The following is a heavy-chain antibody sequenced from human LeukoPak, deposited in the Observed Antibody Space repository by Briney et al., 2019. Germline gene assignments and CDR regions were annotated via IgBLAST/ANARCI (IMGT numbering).Heavy chain of an antibody. CDR2: ISYDGSNK. V-gene: IGHV3-30-3*01. D-gene: IGHD3-3*01. J-gene: IGHJ4*02. CDR3: ARVPANYDFWSGYFDY. CDR1: GFTFSSYA. Sequence: QAGGSLRLSCAASGFTFSSYAMHWVRQAPGKGLEWVAVISYDGSNKYYADSVKGRFTISRDNSKNTLYLQMNSLRAEDTAVYYCARVPANYDFWSGYFDYWGQGTLVTVSS.